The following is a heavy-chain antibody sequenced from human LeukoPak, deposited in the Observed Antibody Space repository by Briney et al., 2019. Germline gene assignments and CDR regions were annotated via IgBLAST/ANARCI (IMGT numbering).Heavy chain of an antibody. CDR1: GFTFGDYA. D-gene: IGHD6-13*01. V-gene: IGHV3-49*04. CDR3: TRDSAGIAAAGTFDY. CDR2: IRSKAYGGTT. J-gene: IGHJ4*02. Sequence: GGSLRLSCTASGFTFGDYAMSWVRQAPGKGLEWVGFIRSKAYGGTTEYAASVKGRFTISRDDSKSIAYLQMNSLKTEDTAVYYCTRDSAGIAAAGTFDYWGQGTLVTVSS.